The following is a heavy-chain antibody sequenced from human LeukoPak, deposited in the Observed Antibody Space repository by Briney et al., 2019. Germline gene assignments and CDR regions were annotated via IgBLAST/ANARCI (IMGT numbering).Heavy chain of an antibody. V-gene: IGHV7-4-1*02. Sequence: ASVKVSCKASGYTFTSYAMNWVRQAPGQGLEWMGWINTNTGNPTYAQGFTGRFVFSLDTSVSTAYLQISSLKAEDTAVYYCARELTMVRGVIITDWFDPWGQGTLVTVSS. CDR1: GYTFTSYA. CDR2: INTNTGNP. J-gene: IGHJ5*02. CDR3: ARELTMVRGVIITDWFDP. D-gene: IGHD3-10*01.